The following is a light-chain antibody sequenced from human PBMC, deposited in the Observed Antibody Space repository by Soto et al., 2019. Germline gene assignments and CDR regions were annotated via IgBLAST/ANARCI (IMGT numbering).Light chain of an antibody. Sequence: DVVMTQSPLSLPVTLGQPASISCRSSQSLVYSNGNTYLNWFQQRPGQSPRRLIYLVSNRDSGVQHRFSGSGSGTDFAVKISRVHAKHVGVYYCLQNIHLSITFGQG. CDR2: LVS. J-gene: IGKJ5*01. CDR3: LQNIHLSIT. CDR1: QSLVYSNGNTY. V-gene: IGKV2-30*01.